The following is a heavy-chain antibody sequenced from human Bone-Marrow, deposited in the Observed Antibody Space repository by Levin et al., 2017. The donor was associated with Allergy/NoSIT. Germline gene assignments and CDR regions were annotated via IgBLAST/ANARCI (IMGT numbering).Heavy chain of an antibody. Sequence: SETLSLTCTVSGYSISSGYYWGWIRQPPGKGPEWIGSIYHSGSTYYNPSLKSRVTISVDTSKNQFSLKLSSVTAADTAVYYCARGGRGSSDYFDYWGQGTLVTVSS. J-gene: IGHJ4*02. CDR3: ARGGRGSSDYFDY. CDR2: IYHSGST. CDR1: GYSISSGYY. V-gene: IGHV4-38-2*02. D-gene: IGHD6-6*01.